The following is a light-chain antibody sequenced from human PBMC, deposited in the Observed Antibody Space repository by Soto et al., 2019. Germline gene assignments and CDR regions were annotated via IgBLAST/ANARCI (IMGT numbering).Light chain of an antibody. Sequence: ELVLTQSPGTLSLSPGVRANLSCRASQFVSSSYLAWYQQKPGQAPRLLIYGAASRATGITHRLSGSGSGTDVTLTTSSLQSEDFAVYFCQQYNDWPPITFGQGTRVEIK. J-gene: IGKJ5*01. CDR1: QFVSSSY. CDR2: GAA. CDR3: QQYNDWPPIT. V-gene: IGKV3-20*01.